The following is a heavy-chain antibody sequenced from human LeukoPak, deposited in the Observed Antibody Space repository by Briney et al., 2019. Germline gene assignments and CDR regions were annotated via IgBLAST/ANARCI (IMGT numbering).Heavy chain of an antibody. J-gene: IGHJ4*02. Sequence: ASVKVSCKASGGTFSSYAISWVRQAPGQGLEWMGGIIPIFGTANYAQKFQGRVTITADKSTSTAYMELSSLRSEDTAVYYCATKQQLGYFDYWGQGTLVTVSS. D-gene: IGHD6-13*01. CDR1: GGTFSSYA. CDR2: IIPIFGTA. CDR3: ATKQQLGYFDY. V-gene: IGHV1-69*06.